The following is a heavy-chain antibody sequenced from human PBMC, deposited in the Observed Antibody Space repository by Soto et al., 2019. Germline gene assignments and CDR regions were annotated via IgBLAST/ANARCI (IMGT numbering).Heavy chain of an antibody. J-gene: IGHJ3*02. D-gene: IGHD2-2*01. Sequence: ASVKVSCKASGYTFTSYDINWVRQATGQGLEWMGWMNPNSGNTGYAQKFQGRVTMTRNTSISTAYMELSSLGSEDTAVYYCARGQLATDAFDIWGQGTMVTVSS. CDR1: GYTFTSYD. V-gene: IGHV1-8*01. CDR3: ARGQLATDAFDI. CDR2: MNPNSGNT.